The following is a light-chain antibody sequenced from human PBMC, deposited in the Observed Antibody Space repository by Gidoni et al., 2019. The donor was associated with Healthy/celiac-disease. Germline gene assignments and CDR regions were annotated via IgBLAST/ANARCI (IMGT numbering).Light chain of an antibody. J-gene: IGKJ1*01. CDR2: GAS. CDR1: QSVSSSY. V-gene: IGKV3-20*01. Sequence: EIVLTQSPGTLSLSPGERATLSCRASQSVSSSYLAWYQQKPGQAPRHLIYGASSRATGIPDRFSGSGSGTDFTLTISRLEPEDFAVYYWQQYGSPWTFGQGTKVEIK. CDR3: QQYGSPWT.